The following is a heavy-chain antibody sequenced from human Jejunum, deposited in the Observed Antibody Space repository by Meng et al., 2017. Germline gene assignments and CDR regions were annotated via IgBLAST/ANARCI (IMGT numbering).Heavy chain of an antibody. D-gene: IGHD1-26*01. J-gene: IGHJ3*02. CDR3: VTTRSKSFEN. Sequence: GESLKISCAASGFTFSGYWMDWVRQGPGKGLEWVANIKHDGSDKYYVDSVKGRFTMSRDNAKNSLYMQMNSLRAEDTAVYYCVTTRSKSFENWGQGTVVTVSS. CDR1: GFTFSGYW. V-gene: IGHV3-7*01. CDR2: IKHDGSDK.